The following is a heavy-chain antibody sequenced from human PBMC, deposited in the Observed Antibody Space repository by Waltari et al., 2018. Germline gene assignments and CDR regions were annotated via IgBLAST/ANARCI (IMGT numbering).Heavy chain of an antibody. CDR3: ARGLWQVYYYDSSGYPDY. CDR1: GASISSSTYY. J-gene: IGHJ4*02. V-gene: IGHV4-39*01. D-gene: IGHD3-22*01. CDR2: NYYSCST. Sequence: QLQLQESGPGLVEPSETLSLTCFVSGASISSSTYYWGWLRQPPGKGLQCIGNNYYSCSTTCTPSLKSRVTISVDTPKNGFSLVRSSVTAADTAVYYCARGLWQVYYYDSSGYPDYWGPGTLVSVSS.